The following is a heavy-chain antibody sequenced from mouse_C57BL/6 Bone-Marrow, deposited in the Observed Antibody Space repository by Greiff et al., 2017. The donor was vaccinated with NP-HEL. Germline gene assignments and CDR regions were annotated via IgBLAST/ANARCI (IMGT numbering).Heavy chain of an antibody. Sequence: EVKLMESGGDLVKPGGSLKLSCAASGFTFSSYGMSWVRQTPDKRLEWVATISSGGSYTYYPDSVKGRFTISRDNAKNTLYLQMSSLKSEDTAMYYCARHDTTVVAEGWFAYWGQGTLVTVSA. D-gene: IGHD1-1*01. J-gene: IGHJ3*01. CDR2: ISSGGSYT. V-gene: IGHV5-6*01. CDR1: GFTFSSYG. CDR3: ARHDTTVVAEGWFAY.